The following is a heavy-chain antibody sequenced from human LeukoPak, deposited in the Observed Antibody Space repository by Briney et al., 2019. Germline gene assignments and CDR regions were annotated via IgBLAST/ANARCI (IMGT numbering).Heavy chain of an antibody. Sequence: SGGSLRLSCATSGFTFSTYVMHWVRQAPGKGLVWVAVMSYDGSNKYYADSVKGRFTISRDNSKNTVYLQMNSLRAEDTAVYYCAKESGLSGTYYRAFDYWGQGTLVTVSS. J-gene: IGHJ4*02. CDR2: MSYDGSNK. D-gene: IGHD1-26*01. V-gene: IGHV3-30*18. CDR3: AKESGLSGTYYRAFDY. CDR1: GFTFSTYV.